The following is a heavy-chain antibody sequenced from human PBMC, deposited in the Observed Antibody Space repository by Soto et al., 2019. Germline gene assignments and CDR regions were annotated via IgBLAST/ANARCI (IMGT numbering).Heavy chain of an antibody. J-gene: IGHJ6*02. V-gene: IGHV3-30*18. CDR1: GFTFSSYG. Sequence: GGSLRLSCAASGFTFSSYGMHWVRQAPGKGLEWVAVISYDGSNKYYADSVKGRFTISRDNSKNTLYLQMNSLRAEDTAVYYCAKDHVVYSNSWDYYGMDVWGQGTTVTVSS. CDR3: AKDHVVYSNSWDYYGMDV. CDR2: ISYDGSNK. D-gene: IGHD6-13*01.